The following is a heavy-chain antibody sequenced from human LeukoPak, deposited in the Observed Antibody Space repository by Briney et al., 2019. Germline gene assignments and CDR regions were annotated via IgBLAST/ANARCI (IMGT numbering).Heavy chain of an antibody. V-gene: IGHV4-4*09. CDR1: GGSISSYY. CDR3: AGHSREFDY. Sequence: PSETLSLTCTVSGGSISSYYWSWIRQPPGKGLEWIGYIYTSGSTNYNPSLKSRVTISVDTSKNQFSLKLSSVTAANTAVYYCAGHSREFDYWGQGTLVTVSS. D-gene: IGHD1-26*01. CDR2: IYTSGST. J-gene: IGHJ4*02.